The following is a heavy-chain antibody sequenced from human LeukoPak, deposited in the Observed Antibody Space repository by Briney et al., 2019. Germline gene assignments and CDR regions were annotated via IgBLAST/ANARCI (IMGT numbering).Heavy chain of an antibody. V-gene: IGHV4-4*07. CDR2: IYSSGST. J-gene: IGHJ2*01. CDR3: ARGQYHLLYWYFDL. Sequence: SETLSLTCTVSGGSISSYYWSWIRQPAGKGLEWIGRIYSSGSTNYNPSPKSRVTMSVDTSKNQFSLKLSSVTAADTAVYYCARGQYHLLYWYFDLWGRGTLVTVSS. D-gene: IGHD2-2*01. CDR1: GGSISSYY.